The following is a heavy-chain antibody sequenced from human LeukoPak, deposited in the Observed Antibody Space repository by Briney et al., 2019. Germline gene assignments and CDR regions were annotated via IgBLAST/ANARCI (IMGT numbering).Heavy chain of an antibody. CDR2: INPSGST. CDR1: GGSFSGYY. V-gene: IGHV4-34*01. J-gene: IGHJ6*03. CDR3: ARHYYYYMDV. Sequence: SEALSLTCAVYGGSFSGYYWSWIRQPPGKGLEWIGEINPSGSTNYNPSLKSRVTISMDTSKNQISLKVSSVTAADTAVYYCARHYYYYMDVWGKGTTVTVSS.